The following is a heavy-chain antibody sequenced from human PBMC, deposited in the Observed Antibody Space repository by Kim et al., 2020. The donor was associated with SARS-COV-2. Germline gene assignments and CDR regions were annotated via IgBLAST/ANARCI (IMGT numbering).Heavy chain of an antibody. CDR2: IIPIFGTA. CDR3: ARGAPTYYYDSSGPPTYGMDV. D-gene: IGHD3-22*01. CDR1: GGTFSSYA. J-gene: IGHJ6*02. V-gene: IGHV1-69*13. Sequence: SVKVSCKASGGTFSSYAISWVRQAPGQGLEWMGGIIPIFGTANYAQKFQGRVTITADESTSTAYMELSSLRSEDTAVYYCARGAPTYYYDSSGPPTYGMDVWGQGTTVTVSS.